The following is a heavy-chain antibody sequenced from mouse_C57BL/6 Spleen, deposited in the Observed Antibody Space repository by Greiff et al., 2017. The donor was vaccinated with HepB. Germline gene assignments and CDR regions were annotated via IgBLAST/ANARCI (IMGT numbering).Heavy chain of an antibody. J-gene: IGHJ1*03. V-gene: IGHV5-16*01. CDR3: ARDDYYGSRHWYFDV. Sequence: EVKLMESEGGLVQPGSSMKLSCTASGFTFSDYYMAWVRQVPEKGLEWVANINYDGSSTYYLDSLKSRFIISRDNAKNILYLQMSSLKSEDTATYYCARDDYYGSRHWYFDVWGTGTTVTVSS. CDR2: INYDGSST. D-gene: IGHD1-1*01. CDR1: GFTFSDYY.